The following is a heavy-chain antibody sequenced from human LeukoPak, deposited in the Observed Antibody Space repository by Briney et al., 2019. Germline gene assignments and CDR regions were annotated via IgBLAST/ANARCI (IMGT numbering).Heavy chain of an antibody. Sequence: PGGSLRLSCAASGLSFSSFAMSWVRQGPARGLEWVSSLRGNGETFYADSVKGRFTISSDSSRNTVYFQLNNLRVEDTAIYYCARASWVSTTDAVRWGQGTLVTVSS. CDR1: GLSFSSFA. J-gene: IGHJ4*02. V-gene: IGHV3-23*01. CDR3: ARASWVSTTDAVR. CDR2: LRGNGET. D-gene: IGHD1-14*01.